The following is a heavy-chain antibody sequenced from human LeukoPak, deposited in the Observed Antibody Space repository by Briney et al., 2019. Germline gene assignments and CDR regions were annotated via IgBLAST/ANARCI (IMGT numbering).Heavy chain of an antibody. D-gene: IGHD3-22*01. CDR1: GFTFSSYW. CDR2: ISTDGSST. CDR3: AREIYDSSGSDY. Sequence: PGGSLRLSCAASGFTFSSYWMHWVRHAPGKGLVWVSRISTDGSSTSYADSVKGRFTISRDNAKNSLYLQMNSLRAEDTALYYCAREIYDSSGSDYWDQGTLVTVSS. V-gene: IGHV3-74*01. J-gene: IGHJ4*02.